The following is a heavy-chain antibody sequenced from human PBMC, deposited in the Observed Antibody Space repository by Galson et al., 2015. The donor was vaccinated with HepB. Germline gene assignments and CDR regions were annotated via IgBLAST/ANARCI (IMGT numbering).Heavy chain of an antibody. Sequence: CTASGYTFTSYGISWVRQAPGQGLEWMGWISAYNGNTNYAQKLQGRVTMTTDTSTSTAYMELRSLRSDDTAVYYCARDCYYDSSGYFYYYYGMDVWGQGTTVTVSS. J-gene: IGHJ6*02. V-gene: IGHV1-18*01. CDR3: ARDCYYDSSGYFYYYYGMDV. CDR1: GYTFTSYG. CDR2: ISAYNGNT. D-gene: IGHD3-22*01.